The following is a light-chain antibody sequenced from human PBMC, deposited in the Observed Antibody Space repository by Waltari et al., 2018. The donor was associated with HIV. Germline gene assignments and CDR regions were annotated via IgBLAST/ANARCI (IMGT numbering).Light chain of an antibody. CDR3: GSWSSKGTPWV. J-gene: IGLJ3*02. V-gene: IGLV2-14*01. Sequence: QPALTQPASVSGSPGQSIILSCSRSTTDLVDNYFCWYNHNPGKAPKLLIYEATKRPSGIADRFSGSKSDGTASLTISGLRSEDEAQYFCGSWSSKGTPWVFGGGTKVTVL. CDR2: EAT. CDR1: TTDLVDNY.